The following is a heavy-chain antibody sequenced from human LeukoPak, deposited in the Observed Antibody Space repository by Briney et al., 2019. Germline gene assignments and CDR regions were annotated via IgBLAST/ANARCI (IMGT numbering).Heavy chain of an antibody. Sequence: SETLSLTCTVSGYSISNGYYWSWIRQPPGKGLEWIGYIYYSGSTNYKSSLKSRVTMSVDTSKNQFSLKLNSVTAADTAVYYCARDVYYYGSGSYFLDYWGQGTLVTVSS. CDR3: ARDVYYYGSGSYFLDY. D-gene: IGHD3-10*01. J-gene: IGHJ4*02. V-gene: IGHV4-59*12. CDR2: IYYSGST. CDR1: GYSISNGYY.